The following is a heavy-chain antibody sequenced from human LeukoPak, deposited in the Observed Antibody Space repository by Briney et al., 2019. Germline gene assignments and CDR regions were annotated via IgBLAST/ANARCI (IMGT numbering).Heavy chain of an antibody. D-gene: IGHD6-13*01. CDR3: ASDWVSIGYYLGY. V-gene: IGHV1-18*01. Sequence: ASVKVSCKASGYTFSSYGISWVRQAPGQGLEWMGWISAYNSNTNYAQKLQGRVTMTTDTSTSTAYMELRSLRSDDTAVYYCASDWVSIGYYLGYWGEGTLVTVSS. J-gene: IGHJ4*02. CDR2: ISAYNSNT. CDR1: GYTFSSYG.